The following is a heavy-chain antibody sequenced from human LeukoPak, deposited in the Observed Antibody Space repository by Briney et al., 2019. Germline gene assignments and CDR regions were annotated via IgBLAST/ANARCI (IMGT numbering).Heavy chain of an antibody. D-gene: IGHD6-13*01. V-gene: IGHV3-23*01. CDR3: PRFQLQPLGDAFDI. Sequence: GRSLRLSCAASGFTFSGYAMSWVRQAPGKGLEWFSNISGSGGSTYYADSVKGSFAISRDNSKNTLYLQMNSLRAEDTAVYYCPRFQLQPLGDAFDIWAKGTMVTVSS. CDR1: GFTFSGYA. CDR2: ISGSGGST. J-gene: IGHJ3*02.